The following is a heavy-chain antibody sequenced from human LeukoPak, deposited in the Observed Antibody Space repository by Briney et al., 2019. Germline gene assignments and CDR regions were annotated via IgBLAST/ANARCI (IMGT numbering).Heavy chain of an antibody. CDR2: IWPDGSSK. V-gene: IGHV3-33*01. CDR3: ARANGDYGLFDY. J-gene: IGHJ4*02. CDR1: AFTFSTYG. D-gene: IGHD4-17*01. Sequence: GRSLRLSCAASAFTFSTYGMHWVRQAPGKGLEWVAVIWPDGSSKYYADSVKGRFTISRDNSKNTLYLQMISLRAEDTAMYYCARANGDYGLFDYWGQGTLVTVSS.